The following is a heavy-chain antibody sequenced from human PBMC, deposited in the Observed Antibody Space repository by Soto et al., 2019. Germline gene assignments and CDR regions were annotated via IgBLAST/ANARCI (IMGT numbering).Heavy chain of an antibody. V-gene: IGHV3-21*01. J-gene: IGHJ4*02. D-gene: IGHD6-19*01. CDR3: ARDGSGWSRDC. CDR2: ISSSSDYI. CDR1: GFTFSFSS. Sequence: ESGGGLVKPGGSLRLSCADSGFTFSFSSMNWVRQAPGKGLEWVSSISSSSDYIYYADSGKGRFTVSRDNARNTLYLQMNSLRPEDTAVYYCARDGSGWSRDCWGQGTLVTVSS.